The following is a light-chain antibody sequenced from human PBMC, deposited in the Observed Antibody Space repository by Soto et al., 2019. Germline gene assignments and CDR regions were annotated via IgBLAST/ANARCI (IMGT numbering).Light chain of an antibody. CDR2: DVS. CDR1: SSDVGGYNY. J-gene: IGLJ1*01. CDR3: SSYTSSTTPYV. V-gene: IGLV2-14*03. Sequence: QSALTQPASVSGSPGQSITISCTGTSSDVGGYNYVSWYQRHPGKAPKLMIFDVSNRPSGVSNRFSGSKSANTASLTISGLQAEDEAGYFCSSYTSSTTPYVFGTGTKLTVL.